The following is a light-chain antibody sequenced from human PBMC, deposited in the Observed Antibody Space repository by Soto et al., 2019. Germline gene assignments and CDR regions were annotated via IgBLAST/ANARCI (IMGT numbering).Light chain of an antibody. J-gene: IGKJ5*01. CDR3: QQLITYPIT. CDR1: QDISSY. Sequence: DIQLTQSPSFLSASVGDRVTITCRASQDISSYLAWYQQKPGKAPKLLIYGASTLQSGVPSRFSGSGSGTDFTLTITSVQPEDFATYYCQQLITYPITFGQGTRLEIK. V-gene: IGKV1-9*01. CDR2: GAS.